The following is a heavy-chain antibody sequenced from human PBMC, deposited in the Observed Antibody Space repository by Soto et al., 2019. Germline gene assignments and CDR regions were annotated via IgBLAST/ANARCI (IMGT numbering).Heavy chain of an antibody. Sequence: GASVKVSCKASGGTFSSYTISWVRQSPGQGLEWMGRIIPILGIANYAQKFAGRVTITADKSTSTAYMELSSLRSEDTAVYYCARTSSGTTLGLAFDIWGQGTMFTVSS. CDR2: IIPILGIA. CDR1: GGTFSSYT. V-gene: IGHV1-69*02. J-gene: IGHJ3*02. D-gene: IGHD1-7*01. CDR3: ARTSSGTTLGLAFDI.